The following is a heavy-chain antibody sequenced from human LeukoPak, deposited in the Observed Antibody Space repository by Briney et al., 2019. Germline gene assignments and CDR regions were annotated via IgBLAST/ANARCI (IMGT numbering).Heavy chain of an antibody. V-gene: IGHV3-48*01. CDR3: AKATGYLL. Sequence: PGGSLRLSCAGSGFTFSDYSMNWVRQAPGKGLEWVSYISSGSATVYYADSVKGRFTISRDNSENTLFLRMNSLRAEDTAVYYCAKATGYLLWGQGTLVIVSS. J-gene: IGHJ4*02. CDR1: GFTFSDYS. D-gene: IGHD1-14*01. CDR2: ISSGSATV.